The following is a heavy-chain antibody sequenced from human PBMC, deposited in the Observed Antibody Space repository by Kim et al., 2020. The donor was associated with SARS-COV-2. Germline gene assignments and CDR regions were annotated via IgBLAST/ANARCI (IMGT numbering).Heavy chain of an antibody. J-gene: IGHJ4*02. Sequence: TDYAASVKGRFTISRDDSKNTLYVQMNSLKSEDTAVYYCTTAVRITGFDYWGQGTLVTVSS. CDR3: TTAVRITGFDY. CDR2: T. D-gene: IGHD1-20*01. V-gene: IGHV3-15*01.